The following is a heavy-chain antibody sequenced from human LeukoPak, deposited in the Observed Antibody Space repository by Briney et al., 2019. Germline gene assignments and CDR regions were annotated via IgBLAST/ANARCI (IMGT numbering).Heavy chain of an antibody. J-gene: IGHJ4*02. CDR3: AKAPVTTCRGAYCYPFDY. D-gene: IGHD2-21*01. CDR2: ISASGGNT. V-gene: IGHV3-23*01. Sequence: GGSLRLSCAASGFTFSNYAMSWVRQAPGKGLEWVSAISASGGNTYYADSVKGRFTISRDSSKNTLFLQMNRLRPEDAAVYYCAKAPVTTCRGAYCYPFDYWGQGTLVTVSS. CDR1: GFTFSNYA.